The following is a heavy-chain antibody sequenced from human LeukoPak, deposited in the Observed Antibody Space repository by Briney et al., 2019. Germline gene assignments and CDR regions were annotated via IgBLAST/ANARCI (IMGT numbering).Heavy chain of an antibody. J-gene: IGHJ4*02. D-gene: IGHD5-12*01. CDR2: IYSGGSS. Sequence: PGGSLRLSCAASGLTVGFKCMSWVRQAPGKGLEWVSIIYSGGSSYYADSLKGRFTVSRDTSKNTLYLQMNSLRAEDTAVYYCATRPDGDDVPYFDYWGQGTLVTVSS. CDR3: ATRPDGDDVPYFDY. CDR1: GLTVGFKC. V-gene: IGHV3-66*01.